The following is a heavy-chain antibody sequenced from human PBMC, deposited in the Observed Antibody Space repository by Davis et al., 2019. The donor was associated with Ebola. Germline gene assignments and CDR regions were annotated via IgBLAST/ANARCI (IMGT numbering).Heavy chain of an antibody. CDR3: ATPTYYYDSSASYYPDY. Sequence: GESLKISCHGSGYSFTSYWITWVRQMPGKGLEWMGRIDPVDSYTDYSPSFQGHVTISAAKSISTAYLQWRSLKASDTAMYYCATPTYYYDSSASYYPDYWGQGTLVTVSS. V-gene: IGHV5-10-1*01. J-gene: IGHJ4*02. CDR2: IDPVDSYT. CDR1: GYSFTSYW. D-gene: IGHD3-22*01.